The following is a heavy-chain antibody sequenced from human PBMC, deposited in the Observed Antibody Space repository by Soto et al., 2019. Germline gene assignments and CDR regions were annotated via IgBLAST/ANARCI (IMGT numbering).Heavy chain of an antibody. V-gene: IGHV4-34*01. Sequence: SETLSLTCAVYGGSFSGYYWSWIRQPPGKGLEWIGEINHSGSTNYNPSLKSRVTISVDTSKNQFSLKLSSVTAADTAVYYCARAPPRQNRNIAARQGRFDPWGQGTLVTVSS. J-gene: IGHJ5*02. D-gene: IGHD6-6*01. CDR1: GGSFSGYY. CDR2: INHSGST. CDR3: ARAPPRQNRNIAARQGRFDP.